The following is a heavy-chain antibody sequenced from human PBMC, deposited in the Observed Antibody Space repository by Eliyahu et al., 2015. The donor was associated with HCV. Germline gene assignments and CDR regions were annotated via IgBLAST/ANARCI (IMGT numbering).Heavy chain of an antibody. D-gene: IGHD3-22*01. V-gene: IGHV4-59*01. CDR1: GGSMSNTY. J-gene: IGHJ4*02. Sequence: QVQLEESGPGLVKPSETLSLTCTVSGGSMSNTYWSWIRQPPGKGLEWIGYIFSGGGTNYNPSLKSRVTISIDTSKNQISLKLSSVTAADTAVYYCARVKDSNGYHYFFDSWGQGTLVTVSS. CDR2: IFSGGGT. CDR3: ARVKDSNGYHYFFDS.